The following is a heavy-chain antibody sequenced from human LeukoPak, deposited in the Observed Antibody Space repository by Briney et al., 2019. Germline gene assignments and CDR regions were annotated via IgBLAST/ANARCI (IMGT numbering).Heavy chain of an antibody. D-gene: IGHD6-19*01. V-gene: IGHV3-74*01. J-gene: IGHJ4*02. CDR2: IKSDGSTT. CDR1: GFTVSSNY. Sequence: GGSLRLSCATSGFTVSSNYMSWVRQAPGKGLVWVSRIKSDGSTTSYADSVKGRFTISRDNAKNTLYLQMNSLRVEDTAVYYCAGGGSITVAGYWGQGTRVTVSS. CDR3: AGGGSITVAGY.